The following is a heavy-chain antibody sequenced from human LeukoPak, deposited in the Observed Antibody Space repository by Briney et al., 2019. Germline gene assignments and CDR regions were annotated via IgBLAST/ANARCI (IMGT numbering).Heavy chain of an antibody. CDR3: TRDINWNYGY. D-gene: IGHD1-7*01. CDR1: GYTFTDSY. Sequence: GASVRVSCKASGYTFTDSYMDWVRQAPGQGLEWMGWINPNGGDTNYAQKFQGRVTMTRDTSISTAYMELSRLTSDDTAVYYCTRDINWNYGYWGQGTLVTVSS. CDR2: INPNGGDT. V-gene: IGHV1-2*02. J-gene: IGHJ4*02.